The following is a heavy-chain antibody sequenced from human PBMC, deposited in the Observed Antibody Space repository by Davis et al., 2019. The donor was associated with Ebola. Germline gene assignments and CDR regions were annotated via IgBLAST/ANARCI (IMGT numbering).Heavy chain of an antibody. CDR2: ISGSGGST. D-gene: IGHD2-15*01. J-gene: IGHJ4*02. CDR1: GFTFSSYA. CDR3: ASSRYCSGGSGYSSVNPYGY. Sequence: GGSLRLSCAASGFTFSSYAMSWVRQAPGKGLEWVSAISGSGGSTYYADSVKGRFTISRDHAKNSLYLQMNSLRAEDTAVYYCASSRYCSGGSGYSSVNPYGYWGQGTLVTVSS. V-gene: IGHV3-23*01.